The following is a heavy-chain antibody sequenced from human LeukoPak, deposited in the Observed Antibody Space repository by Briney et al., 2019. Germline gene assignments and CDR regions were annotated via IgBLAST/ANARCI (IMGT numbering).Heavy chain of an antibody. CDR2: ISGSRTYT. J-gene: IGHJ5*01. CDR3: ATVTFGDSIPGS. D-gene: IGHD3-10*01. V-gene: IGHV3-11*05. CDR1: GFTFSDYY. Sequence: GGSLRLSCAASGFTFSDYYMTWIRQAPGKGLEWVSYISGSRTYTNYADSVKGRFTISRDNAKSSLYLQMYSLRAEDTAVYYFATVTFGDSIPGSWGRGTMVTVSS.